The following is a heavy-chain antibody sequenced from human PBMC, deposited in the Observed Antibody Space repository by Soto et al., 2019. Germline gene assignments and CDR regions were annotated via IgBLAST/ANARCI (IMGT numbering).Heavy chain of an antibody. CDR3: AKAGSSWYHHY. V-gene: IGHV3-23*01. D-gene: IGHD6-13*01. J-gene: IGHJ4*02. Sequence: GGSLRLSCAASGFTVSTYAMSWVRQAPGKGLEWVSTIGGSGATYYADSVKGRFTISRDNSKNTLYLQMHSLRAEDTAVYYCAKAGSSWYHHYWGQGALVTVSS. CDR2: IGGSGAT. CDR1: GFTVSTYA.